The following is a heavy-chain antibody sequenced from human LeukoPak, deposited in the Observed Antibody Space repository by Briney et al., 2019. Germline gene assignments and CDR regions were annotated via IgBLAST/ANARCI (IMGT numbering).Heavy chain of an antibody. CDR1: GYIFTGYY. Sequence: ASVKVSCKDSGYIFTGYYLHWVRQAPGQGLEWMGWINPNSGGTNYAQKFQGRVTMTRDTSISTAYMELSRLRSDDTAVYYCAKAHGTYYYDSSGRNWFDPWGQGTLVTVSS. D-gene: IGHD3-22*01. V-gene: IGHV1-2*02. CDR2: INPNSGGT. J-gene: IGHJ5*02. CDR3: AKAHGTYYYDSSGRNWFDP.